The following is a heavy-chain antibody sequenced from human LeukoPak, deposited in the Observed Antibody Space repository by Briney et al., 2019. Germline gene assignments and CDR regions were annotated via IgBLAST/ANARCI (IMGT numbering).Heavy chain of an antibody. D-gene: IGHD4-11*01. CDR2: IYSGGST. CDR3: ASRATVTTDRFWFDP. J-gene: IGHJ5*02. V-gene: IGHV3-53*01. Sequence: PGGSLRLSCAASGFTVSSNYMGWVRRAPGKGLEWVSVIYSGGSTSYADSVKGRFTISRDNSKNTLYLQMNSLRAEDTAVYYCASRATVTTDRFWFDPWGQGTLVTVSS. CDR1: GFTVSSNY.